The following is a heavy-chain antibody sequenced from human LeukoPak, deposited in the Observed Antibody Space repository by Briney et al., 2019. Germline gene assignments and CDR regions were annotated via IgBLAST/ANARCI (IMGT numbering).Heavy chain of an antibody. J-gene: IGHJ4*02. D-gene: IGHD1-26*01. Sequence: SETLFLTCTVSGDSISNNNHYWGWIRQPPGKGLEWIGSIYYSGSAYYNPSLKSRVTISVDTSKSQFSLKLSSVTAADTAVYSCARHLGSGSYFDYWGQGTLVTVSS. CDR2: IYYSGSA. CDR3: ARHLGSGSYFDY. CDR1: GDSISNNNHY. V-gene: IGHV4-39*01.